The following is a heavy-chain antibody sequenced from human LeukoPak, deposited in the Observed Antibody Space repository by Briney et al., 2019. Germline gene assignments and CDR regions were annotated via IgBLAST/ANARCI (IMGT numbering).Heavy chain of an antibody. CDR1: GGSVSSGGYY. V-gene: IGHV4-31*03. Sequence: SQTLSLTCTVSGGSVSSGGYYWSWIRRHPGEGLEWIGYIYYSGTTYYNPSLKSRLTISLDTSKNQFPLKLTSVTAADTAVYYCATAAQNWNNAPYFDFWGQETLVTVSS. J-gene: IGHJ4*02. CDR2: IYYSGTT. CDR3: ATAAQNWNNAPYFDF. D-gene: IGHD1/OR15-1a*01.